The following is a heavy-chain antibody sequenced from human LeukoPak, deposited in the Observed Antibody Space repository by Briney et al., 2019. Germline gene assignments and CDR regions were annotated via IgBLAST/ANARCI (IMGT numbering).Heavy chain of an antibody. CDR1: GFTFGSYA. J-gene: IGHJ4*02. CDR3: AKAEVGARYYFDY. Sequence: PGGSLRLSCAASGFTFGSYAMSWVRQAPGKGLEWVSAISGSGGSTYYADSVKGRFTISRDNSKNTLYLQMNSLRAEDTAVYYCAKAEVGARYYFDYWGQGTLVTVSS. CDR2: ISGSGGST. D-gene: IGHD1-26*01. V-gene: IGHV3-23*01.